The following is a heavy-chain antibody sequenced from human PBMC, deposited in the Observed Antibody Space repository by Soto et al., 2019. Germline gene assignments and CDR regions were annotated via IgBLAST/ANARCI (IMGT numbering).Heavy chain of an antibody. D-gene: IGHD2-2*01. CDR1: GFTFDDYA. CDR3: AKDRWRYCSSTSCFGVFDY. J-gene: IGHJ4*02. V-gene: IGHV3-9*01. CDR2: ISWNSGSI. Sequence: EVQLVESGGGLVQPGRSLRLSCAASGFTFDDYAMHWVRQAPGKGLEWVSGISWNSGSIGYADSVKGRFTISRDNAKNSLYLQMNSLRAEDTALYYCAKDRWRYCSSTSCFGVFDYLGQGTLVTVSS.